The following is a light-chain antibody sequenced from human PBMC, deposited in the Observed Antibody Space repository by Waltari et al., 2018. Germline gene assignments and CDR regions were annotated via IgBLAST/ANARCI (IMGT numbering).Light chain of an antibody. CDR3: QQRSNWPLT. CDR1: QSVGRY. J-gene: IGKJ4*01. Sequence: EIVLTQSPVTLSLSPGERATLSCRASQSVGRYLAWYQQKPGQAPRLLIYDASNRATGIPVTFSGSGSWTDFTLTISSLEPEDIAVYYCQQRSNWPLTFGGGTKVEI. CDR2: DAS. V-gene: IGKV3-11*01.